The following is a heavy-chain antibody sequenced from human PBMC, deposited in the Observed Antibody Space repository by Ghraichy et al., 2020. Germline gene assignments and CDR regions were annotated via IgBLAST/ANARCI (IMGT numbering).Heavy chain of an antibody. CDR1: GYTFTTYA. Sequence: ASVKVSCKASGYTFTTYAVHWMRQAPGQSLEWMGWINGANGDTGYAQRFQGRLTITRDTSATTAYMELSSLEYEDTGVYYCASEVWGSLHVGDDCWGQGTLVTVSS. J-gene: IGHJ4*02. V-gene: IGHV1-3*01. CDR2: INGANGDT. CDR3: ASEVWGSLHVGDDC. D-gene: IGHD3-16*01.